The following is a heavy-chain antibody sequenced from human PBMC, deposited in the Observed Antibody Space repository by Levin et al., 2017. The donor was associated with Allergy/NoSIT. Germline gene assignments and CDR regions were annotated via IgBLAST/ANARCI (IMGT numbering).Heavy chain of an antibody. CDR1: GFTFSSYG. CDR3: AKDGSGYYSRFDY. J-gene: IGHJ4*02. V-gene: IGHV3-30*18. CDR2: ITYDGSNK. D-gene: IGHD3-22*01. Sequence: GGSLRLSCAASGFTFSSYGMHWVRQAPGKGLEWVAVITYDGSNKYYADYVKGRFTISRDNSKNTLYLQMNSLRAEDTAVYYCAKDGSGYYSRFDYWGQGTVVTVSS.